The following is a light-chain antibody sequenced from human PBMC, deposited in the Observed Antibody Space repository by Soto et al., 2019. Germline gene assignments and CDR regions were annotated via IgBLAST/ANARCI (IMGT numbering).Light chain of an antibody. CDR2: DNN. V-gene: IGLV1-51*01. Sequence: QSVLTQPPSVSAAPGQKVTISCSGSSSNIGGNSVSWYQQLPGTAPKLLIYDNNKRPSGISDRFSGSKSSTSATLGITGLQTGDEADYYCAAWDRSLSILVLGGGTQLTVL. CDR3: AAWDRSLSILV. CDR1: SSNIGGNS. J-gene: IGLJ2*01.